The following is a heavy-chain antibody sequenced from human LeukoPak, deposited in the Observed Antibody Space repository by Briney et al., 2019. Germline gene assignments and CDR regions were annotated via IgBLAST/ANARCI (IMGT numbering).Heavy chain of an antibody. Sequence: ASVKVSCKASGYTFTGYYMHWVRQAPGQGLEWMGWINPNSGGTNYAQKFQGRVTMTRDTSISTAYMELRSLRSDDTAVYYCARMAGYSSGWFAALNWFDPWGQGTLVTVSS. CDR1: GYTFTGYY. V-gene: IGHV1-2*02. CDR3: ARMAGYSSGWFAALNWFDP. J-gene: IGHJ5*02. CDR2: INPNSGGT. D-gene: IGHD6-19*01.